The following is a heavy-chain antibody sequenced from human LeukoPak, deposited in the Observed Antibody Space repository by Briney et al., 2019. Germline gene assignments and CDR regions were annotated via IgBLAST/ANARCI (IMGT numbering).Heavy chain of an antibody. CDR3: TRRVVVITTGLGFDY. CDR1: GGSISSYY. J-gene: IGHJ4*02. CDR2: IYDSGST. D-gene: IGHD3-22*01. V-gene: IGHV4-59*01. Sequence: KTSETLSLTCTVSGGSISSYYWSWIWQPPGKRPEWIGYIYDSGSTNYNPSLKSRVPISVETSKNQFSLKLNPVAASGHAVEYFTRRVVVITTGLGFDYWGQGTLVTVSS.